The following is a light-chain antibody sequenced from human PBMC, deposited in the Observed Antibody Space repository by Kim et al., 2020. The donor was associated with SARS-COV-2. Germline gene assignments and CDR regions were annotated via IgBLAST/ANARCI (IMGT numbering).Light chain of an antibody. CDR3: CSYASSNTRYV. CDR2: DVS. Sequence: QSALTQPASVSGSPGQSITISCTGTSSDVGGYNYVSWYQQHPGKAPKFMIYDVSQRPSGVSNRFSGSKSGNTASLTISGLQAEDEADYYCCSYASSNTRYVFGTGTKVTVL. CDR1: SSDVGGYNY. J-gene: IGLJ1*01. V-gene: IGLV2-14*01.